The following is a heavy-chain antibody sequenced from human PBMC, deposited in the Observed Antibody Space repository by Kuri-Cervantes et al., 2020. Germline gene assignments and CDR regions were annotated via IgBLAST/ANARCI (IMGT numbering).Heavy chain of an antibody. CDR1: GGSFSGYY. D-gene: IGHD4-17*01. CDR2: INHSGSS. J-gene: IGHJ3*02. CDR3: ARNYGDYPHDAFDI. V-gene: IGHV4-34*01. Sequence: SETLSLTCAASGGSFSGYYWSWIRQPPGKGLEWIGEINHSGSSNYNPSLKSRVTILVDTSKNQFSLMLSSVTAADTAVYYCARNYGDYPHDAFDIWGQGTMVTVSS.